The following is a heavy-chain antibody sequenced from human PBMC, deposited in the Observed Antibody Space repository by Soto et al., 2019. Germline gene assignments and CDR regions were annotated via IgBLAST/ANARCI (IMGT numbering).Heavy chain of an antibody. V-gene: IGHV3-23*01. CDR1: GFPFSDYA. CDR3: VKGLYAWGVTGDY. CDR2: ITATDGST. J-gene: IGHJ4*02. D-gene: IGHD3-16*01. Sequence: EVQLLESGGGLAQPGGSLRVSCAASGFPFSDYAMSWVRQAPGKGLEWVSIITATDGSTYYADSVKGRFTISRDDAKNTLHLQMNSLRVEDTAVYYCVKGLYAWGVTGDYWGQGTLVTVSS.